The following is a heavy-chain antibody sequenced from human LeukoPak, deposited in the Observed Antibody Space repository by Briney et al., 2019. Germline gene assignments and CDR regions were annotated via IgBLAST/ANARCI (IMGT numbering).Heavy chain of an antibody. CDR3: ARESSFYSSSWYYFDY. CDR2: INSGNGGT. Sequence: ASVKVSCKASGYTFTSYAMHWVRQAPGQRLEWMGWINSGNGGTKYSQKFQGRVTITRDTSASTAYMELSSLRSGDTAVYYCARESSFYSSSWYYFDYWGQGALVTVSS. CDR1: GYTFTSYA. J-gene: IGHJ4*02. V-gene: IGHV1-3*01. D-gene: IGHD6-13*01.